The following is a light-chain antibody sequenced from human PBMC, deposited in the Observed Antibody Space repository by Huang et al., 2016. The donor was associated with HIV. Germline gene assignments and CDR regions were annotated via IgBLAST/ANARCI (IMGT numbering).Light chain of an antibody. V-gene: IGKV3-20*01. CDR3: QQYGSSPYT. J-gene: IGKJ2*01. Sequence: EIVLTQSPGTLSLSPGKRATLSCRAIQNVSSSYLGWYQQKPGQAPRLLIYGASSRAAGIPDSFSGSGSGTDFTLTISGLEPEDFAVYYCQQYGSSPYTFGQGTKLDIK. CDR2: GAS. CDR1: QNVSSSY.